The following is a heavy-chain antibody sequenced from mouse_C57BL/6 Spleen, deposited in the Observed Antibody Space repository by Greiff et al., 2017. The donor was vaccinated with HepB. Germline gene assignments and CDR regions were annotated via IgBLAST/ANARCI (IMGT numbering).Heavy chain of an antibody. J-gene: IGHJ4*01. D-gene: IGHD2-4*01. V-gene: IGHV1-15*01. CDR1: GYTFTDYE. Sequence: VKLVESGAELVRPGASVTLSCKASGYTFTDYEMHWVKQTPVHGLEWIGAIDPETGGTAYNQKFKGKAILTADKSSSTAYMELRSLTSEDSAVYYCTRDYDNAMDYWGQGTSVTVSS. CDR2: IDPETGGT. CDR3: TRDYDNAMDY.